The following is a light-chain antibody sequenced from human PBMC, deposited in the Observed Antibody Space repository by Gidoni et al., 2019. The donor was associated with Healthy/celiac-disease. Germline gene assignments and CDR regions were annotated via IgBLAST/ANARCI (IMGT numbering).Light chain of an antibody. Sequence: EIVLTQSPGILSLSPGERATLSYRASQSVSSSYLAWYQQKPGQAPRLLIYGASSRATGIPDRFSGSGSGTDFTLTISRLEPEDFAVYYCQQYGSSPPCSFGQGTKLEIK. CDR1: QSVSSSY. CDR3: QQYGSSPPCS. CDR2: GAS. V-gene: IGKV3-20*01. J-gene: IGKJ2*04.